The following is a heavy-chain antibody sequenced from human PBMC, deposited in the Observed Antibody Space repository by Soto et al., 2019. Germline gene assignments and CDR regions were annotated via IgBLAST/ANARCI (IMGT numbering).Heavy chain of an antibody. Sequence: EVQLVESGGGLVKPGGSLRLSCAASGFTFSSYSMNWFRQAPGKGLEWVSSISSSSSYIYYADSVKGRFTISRDNAKNSLYLQMNSLRAEDTAVYYCARAYYDYVWGSHHLNYWGQGTLVTVSS. V-gene: IGHV3-21*01. D-gene: IGHD3-16*02. CDR2: ISSSSSYI. J-gene: IGHJ4*02. CDR3: ARAYYDYVWGSHHLNY. CDR1: GFTFSSYS.